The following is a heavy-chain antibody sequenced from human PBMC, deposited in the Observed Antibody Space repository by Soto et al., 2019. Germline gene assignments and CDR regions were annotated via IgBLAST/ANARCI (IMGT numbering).Heavy chain of an antibody. CDR3: ARVFLAFYYDSSGNSPFDY. CDR2: IIPILGIA. J-gene: IGHJ4*02. Sequence: SVKLSCKASGGTFSSYTISWVRQAPGQGLEWMGRIIPILGIANYAQKFQGRLTITTDTSASTAYMELSSLRSEDTAVYYCARVFLAFYYDSSGNSPFDYWGQGTLVTVSS. CDR1: GGTFSSYT. V-gene: IGHV1-69*02. D-gene: IGHD3-22*01.